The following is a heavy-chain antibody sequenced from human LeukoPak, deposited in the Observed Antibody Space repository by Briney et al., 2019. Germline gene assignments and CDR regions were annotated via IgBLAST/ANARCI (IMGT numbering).Heavy chain of an antibody. J-gene: IGHJ6*04. V-gene: IGHV3-7*03. CDR3: ARVGVRGYGSGNYYYYYGMDV. Sequence: GGSLRLSCAASGFTFSSYWMSWVRQAPGKGLEWVANIKQDGSEKYYVDSVKGRFTISRGNAKNSLYLQMNSLRAEDTAVYYCARVGVRGYGSGNYYYYYGMDVWGKGTTVTVSS. D-gene: IGHD3-10*01. CDR2: IKQDGSEK. CDR1: GFTFSSYW.